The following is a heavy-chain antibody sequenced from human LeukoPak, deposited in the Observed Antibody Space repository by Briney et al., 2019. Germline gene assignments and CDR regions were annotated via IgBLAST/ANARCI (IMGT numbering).Heavy chain of an antibody. CDR1: GFTFDDYA. V-gene: IGHV3-9*01. J-gene: IGHJ4*02. D-gene: IGHD3-10*01. CDR2: ISWNSGSI. CDR3: TMVRGVSRGYYFDY. Sequence: GGSLRLSCAASGFTFDDYAMHWVRQAPGKGLEWVSGISWNSGSIGYADSVKGRFTISRDDAKNSLYLQMNSLRAEDTGDPRITMVRGVSRGYYFDYWGQGTLVTVSS.